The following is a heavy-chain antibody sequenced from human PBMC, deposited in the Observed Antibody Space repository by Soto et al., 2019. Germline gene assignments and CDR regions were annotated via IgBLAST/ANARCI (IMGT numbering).Heavy chain of an antibody. Sequence: VQLQESGPGLVKPSETQSLTCTVSGGSISGYYWSWIRQSPGKGLEWIGYIHYSGSTNYNPSLKSRVTISVATSNNQLSLKLSSVTAADTAVYYCARGSAAGTKSPFDYWGQGILVTVSS. CDR2: IHYSGST. V-gene: IGHV4-59*01. D-gene: IGHD6-13*01. J-gene: IGHJ4*02. CDR1: GGSISGYY. CDR3: ARGSAAGTKSPFDY.